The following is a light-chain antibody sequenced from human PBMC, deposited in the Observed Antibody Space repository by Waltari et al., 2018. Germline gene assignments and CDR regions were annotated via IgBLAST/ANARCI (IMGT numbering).Light chain of an antibody. CDR3: AAWDYSLGGQV. CDR2: YND. CDR1: SSNVGSGT. V-gene: IGLV1-44*01. J-gene: IGLJ3*02. Sequence: QSVLTQPPSVSGPPGQRVTISCTGSSSNVGSGTVNWYQQPPGTAPKLLTYYNDQRPSGVPERFSGSTSGTSASLAISGLQSDDEAHYHCAAWDYSLGGQVFGGGTQLTVL.